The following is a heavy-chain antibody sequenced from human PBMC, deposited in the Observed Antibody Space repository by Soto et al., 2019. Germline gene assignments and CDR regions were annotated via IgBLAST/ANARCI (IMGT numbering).Heavy chain of an antibody. Sequence: QVQLQQWGAGLLKPSETLSLTCAVYGGSLSDYYWSWIRQPPGKGLEWIGEITRRGTTNYIPSLKSRVTISLDMSKKQLYLKMTSVTAADTAVYYCTAPSYGDSGDYWGQGTLVTVSS. CDR3: TAPSYGDSGDY. D-gene: IGHD4-17*01. J-gene: IGHJ4*02. CDR1: GGSLSDYY. V-gene: IGHV4-34*01. CDR2: ITRRGTT.